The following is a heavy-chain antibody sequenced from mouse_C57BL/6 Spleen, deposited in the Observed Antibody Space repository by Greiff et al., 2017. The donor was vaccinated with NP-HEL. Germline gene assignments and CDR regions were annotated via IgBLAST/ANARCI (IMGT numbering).Heavy chain of an antibody. V-gene: IGHV14-3*01. CDR3: ASITTVVAPGAMDY. CDR2: IDPANGNT. D-gene: IGHD1-1*01. J-gene: IGHJ4*01. Sequence: EVQLQQSVAELVRPGASVKLSCTASGFNIKNTYMYWVKQRPEQGLEWIGRIDPANGNTKYAPKFQGKATITADTSSNTAYLQLSSLTFDDTAIYYWASITTVVAPGAMDYWGQGTSVTVSS. CDR1: GFNIKNTY.